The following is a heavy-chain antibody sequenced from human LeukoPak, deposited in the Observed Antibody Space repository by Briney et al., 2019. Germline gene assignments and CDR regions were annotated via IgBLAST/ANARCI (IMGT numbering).Heavy chain of an antibody. CDR2: IITIVGTA. D-gene: IGHD2-15*01. CDR3: ARSIVVVVAATSWFDP. CDR1: GGTFSSYA. Sequence: ASVKVSCKASGGTFSSYAISWVRQAPGQGLEWMGRIITIVGTANYAQKFQGRVTITTDESTSTAYMELSSLRSEDTAVYYCARSIVVVVAATSWFDPWGQGTLVTVSS. J-gene: IGHJ5*02. V-gene: IGHV1-69*05.